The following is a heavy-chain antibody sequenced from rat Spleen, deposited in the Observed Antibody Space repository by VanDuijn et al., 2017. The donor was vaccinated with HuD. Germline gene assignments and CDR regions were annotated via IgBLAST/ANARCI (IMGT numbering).Heavy chain of an antibody. CDR2: ISYGDTSGHSST. D-gene: IGHD5-1*01. J-gene: IGHJ4*01. CDR1: GFTFSDYG. CDR3: TTVGPDWELEY. V-gene: IGHV5-29*01. Sequence: EVQLVESGGGLVQPGRSLKVSCAASGFTFSDYGMAWVRQAPTKGLEWVATISYGDTSGHSSTYYRDSVKGRFTISRDNAENTIYLQMNSLRSEDTATYYCTTVGPDWELEYWGQGASVTVSS.